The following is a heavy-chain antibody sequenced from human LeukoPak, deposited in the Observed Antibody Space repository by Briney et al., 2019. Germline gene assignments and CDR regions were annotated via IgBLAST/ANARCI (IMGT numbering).Heavy chain of an antibody. V-gene: IGHV3-30-3*01. CDR3: AKGRESLTTRSGMGV. CDR2: ISYDGSNK. D-gene: IGHD4-17*01. CDR1: GFTFSSYA. J-gene: IGHJ6*02. Sequence: GGSLRLSCAASGFTFSSYAMHWVRQAPGKGLEWVAVISYDGSNKYYADSVKGRFTISRDISKNTLYLQMNSLRVEDTAVYYCAKGRESLTTRSGMGVWGQGTTVTVSS.